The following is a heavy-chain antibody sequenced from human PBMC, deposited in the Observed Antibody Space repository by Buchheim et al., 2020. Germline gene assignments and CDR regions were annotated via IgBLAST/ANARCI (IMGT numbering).Heavy chain of an antibody. Sequence: EVQLVESGGGLVQPGGSLRLSCAASGFTFSSYWMSWVRQAPGKGLEWVANIKQDGREKYYVDSVKGRFTISRDKAKNSLNLQMNSLRAEDTAVYYCARMARDTAMVMGPYYFDYWGQGTL. D-gene: IGHD5-18*01. CDR3: ARMARDTAMVMGPYYFDY. V-gene: IGHV3-7*03. J-gene: IGHJ4*02. CDR1: GFTFSSYW. CDR2: IKQDGREK.